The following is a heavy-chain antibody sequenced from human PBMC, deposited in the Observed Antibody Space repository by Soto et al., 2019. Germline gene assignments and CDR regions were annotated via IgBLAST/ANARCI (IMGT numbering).Heavy chain of an antibody. Sequence: ASVKVSCKASGGTFSSYAISWVRQAPGQGLEWMGGIIPIFGTANYAQKFQGRVTITADESTSTAYMELSSLRSEDTAVYYCARALTPGIAAAGPDYYYYYGMDVWGQGTTVTVSS. J-gene: IGHJ6*02. D-gene: IGHD6-13*01. CDR1: GGTFSSYA. CDR2: IIPIFGTA. V-gene: IGHV1-69*13. CDR3: ARALTPGIAAAGPDYYYYYGMDV.